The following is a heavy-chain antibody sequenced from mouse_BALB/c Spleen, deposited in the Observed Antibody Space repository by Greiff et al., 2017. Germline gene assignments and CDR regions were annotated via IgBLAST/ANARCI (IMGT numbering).Heavy chain of an antibody. CDR3: ARAQYVGYYAMDY. D-gene: IGHD2-10*02. CDR2: ISDGGSYT. Sequence: EVKLVESGGGLVKPGGSLKLSCAASGFTFSDYYMYWVRQTPEKRLEWVATISDGGSYTYYPDSVKGRFTISRDNAKNNLYLQMSSLKSEDTAMYYCARAQYVGYYAMDYWGQGTSVTVSS. V-gene: IGHV5-4*02. CDR1: GFTFSDYY. J-gene: IGHJ4*01.